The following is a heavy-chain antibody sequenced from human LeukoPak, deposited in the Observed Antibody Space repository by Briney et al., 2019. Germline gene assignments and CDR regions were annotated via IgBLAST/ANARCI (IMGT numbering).Heavy chain of an antibody. CDR3: ARGRVAYYDFWSGSNWFAP. D-gene: IGHD3-3*01. CDR2: IIPIFGTA. Sequence: SVKVSCKASGGTFSSCAISWVRQAPGQGLEWMGGIIPIFGTANYAQKFQGRVTITTDESTSTAYVELSSLRSEDTAVYYCARGRVAYYDFWSGSNWFAPWGQGTLVTVSS. J-gene: IGHJ5*02. V-gene: IGHV1-69*05. CDR1: GGTFSSCA.